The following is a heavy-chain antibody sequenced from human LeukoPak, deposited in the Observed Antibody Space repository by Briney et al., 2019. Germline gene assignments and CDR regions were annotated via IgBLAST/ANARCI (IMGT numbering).Heavy chain of an antibody. CDR3: AKGTTMYAFDI. CDR2: ISGDGGST. Sequence: GGSLRLSCAASGLTFDHYVMHWVRQAPGKGLEWVSLISGDGGSTYYAGSVKGRLTISRDNSKNSLYLQMNSLTTEDTALYFCAKGTTMYAFDIWGQGTMVTVSS. CDR1: GLTFDHYV. D-gene: IGHD1-1*01. V-gene: IGHV3-43*02. J-gene: IGHJ3*02.